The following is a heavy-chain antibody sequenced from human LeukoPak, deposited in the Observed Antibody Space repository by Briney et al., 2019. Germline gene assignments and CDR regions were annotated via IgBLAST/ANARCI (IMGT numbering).Heavy chain of an antibody. V-gene: IGHV4-59*08. CDR1: GGSISSYY. D-gene: IGHD3-10*01. Sequence: SETLSLTCTVSGGSISSYYWSWVRQPPEKRLEWIGYTYYSGSTKYNPSLKSRVTISVDTSKNQFSLRLNSVTAADTAVYYCARQGYYGSGNPGWFDPWGQGTLVTVSS. J-gene: IGHJ5*02. CDR3: ARQGYYGSGNPGWFDP. CDR2: TYYSGST.